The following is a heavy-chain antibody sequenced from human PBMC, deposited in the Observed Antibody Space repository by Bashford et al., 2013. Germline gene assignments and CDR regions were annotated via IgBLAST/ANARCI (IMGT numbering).Heavy chain of an antibody. CDR2: ITSGGTP. CDR1: GFTFSNYA. CDR3: GQDYYFEN. V-gene: IGHV3-23*01. J-gene: IGHJ4*02. Sequence: GGSLRLSCAASGFTFSNYAMSWVRQAPGKGLEWVSAITSGGTPYYADSVRGRFSISRDNSKRTLSLQMNNLRGEDTATYFCGQDYYFENWGLGSRGHRLL.